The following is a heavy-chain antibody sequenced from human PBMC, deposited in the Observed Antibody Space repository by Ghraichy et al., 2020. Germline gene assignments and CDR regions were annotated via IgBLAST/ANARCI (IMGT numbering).Heavy chain of an antibody. CDR1: GFTFSSYS. V-gene: IGHV3-21*01. J-gene: IGHJ6*02. CDR2: ISSSSSYI. Sequence: GSLRLSCAASGFTFSSYSMNWVRQAPGKGLEWVSSISSSSSYIYYADSVKGRFTISRDNAKNSLYLQMNSLRAEDTAVYYCARGVWSDYYYYGMDVWGQGTTVTVSS. CDR3: ARGVWSDYYYYGMDV. D-gene: IGHD3-10*01.